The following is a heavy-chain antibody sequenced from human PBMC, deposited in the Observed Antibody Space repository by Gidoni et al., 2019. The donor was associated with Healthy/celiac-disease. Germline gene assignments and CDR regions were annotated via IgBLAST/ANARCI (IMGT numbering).Heavy chain of an antibody. V-gene: IGHV3-49*05. CDR2: IRSKAYGGTT. D-gene: IGHD3-3*01. CDR3: TRGKTYYDFWSGYYRHDY. Sequence: EVQLVVSGGGLVKPGRSLRLSCTASGFTFGDYAMSWFRQAPGKGLEWVGFIRSKAYGGTTEYAASVKGRFTISRDDSKSIAYLQMNSLKTEDTAVYYCTRGKTYYDFWSGYYRHDYWGQGTLVTVSS. CDR1: GFTFGDYA. J-gene: IGHJ4*02.